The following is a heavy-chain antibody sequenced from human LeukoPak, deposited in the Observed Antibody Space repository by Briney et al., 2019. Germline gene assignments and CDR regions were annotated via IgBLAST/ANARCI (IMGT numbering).Heavy chain of an antibody. CDR2: INHSGST. Sequence: SETLSLTCAVYGGSFSGYYWSWIRQPPGKGLEWIGEINHSGSTNYNLSLKSRVTVSVDTSKNQFSLKLSSVTAADTAVFYCARRRSGGKGMDVWGKGTTVTVSS. CDR1: GGSFSGYY. J-gene: IGHJ6*04. D-gene: IGHD2-15*01. V-gene: IGHV4-34*01. CDR3: ARRRSGGKGMDV.